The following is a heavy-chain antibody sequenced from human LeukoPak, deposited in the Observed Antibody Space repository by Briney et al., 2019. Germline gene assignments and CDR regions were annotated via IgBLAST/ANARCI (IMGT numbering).Heavy chain of an antibody. CDR1: GFTFSDYY. Sequence: GGSLRLSCAASGFTFSDYYMNWIRQAPGKGLEWVSYISSSGSTIYYADTVKGRFTISRDNAKNSLYLQMNSLRAEDTAVYYGATRYRYCSSTSCRAPWGQGTLVTVSS. V-gene: IGHV3-11*01. J-gene: IGHJ5*02. D-gene: IGHD2-2*01. CDR3: ATRYRYCSSTSCRAP. CDR2: ISSSGSTI.